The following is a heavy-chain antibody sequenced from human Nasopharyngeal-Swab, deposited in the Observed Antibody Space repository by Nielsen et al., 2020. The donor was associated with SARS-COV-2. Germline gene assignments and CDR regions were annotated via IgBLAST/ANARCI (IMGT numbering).Heavy chain of an antibody. Sequence: GESLKISCAASGFTFSSYAMHWVRQAPGKGLEWVAVIPYDGSNKYYADSVKGRFTISRDNSKNTLYLQMNSLRAEDTAVYYCARAGGSYFDLWGRGTLVTVSS. CDR2: IPYDGSNK. CDR1: GFTFSSYA. CDR3: ARAGGSYFDL. J-gene: IGHJ2*01. V-gene: IGHV3-30-3*01. D-gene: IGHD2-15*01.